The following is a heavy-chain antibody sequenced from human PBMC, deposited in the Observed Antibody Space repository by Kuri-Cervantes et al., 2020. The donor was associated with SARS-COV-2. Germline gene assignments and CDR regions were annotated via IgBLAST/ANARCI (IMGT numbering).Heavy chain of an antibody. CDR2: IYPGDSDT. J-gene: IGHJ4*02. D-gene: IGHD3-22*01. Sequence: GESLKISCKVSGYTFTTHWIGWLRQMPGKGLEWMGIIYPGDSDTRYSPSFQGQVTISADKSISTAYLQWSSLKASDTVMYYCARRGSSGYYYGNWGQGTLVTVSS. V-gene: IGHV5-51*01. CDR3: ARRGSSGYYYGN. CDR1: GYTFTTHW.